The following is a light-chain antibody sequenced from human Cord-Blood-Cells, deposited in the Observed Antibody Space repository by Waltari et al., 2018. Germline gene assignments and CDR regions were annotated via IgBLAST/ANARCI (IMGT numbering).Light chain of an antibody. V-gene: IGKV1-39*01. CDR2: AAA. CDR3: QQSYSTPYT. Sequence: DIRMQQSPASLAACVDHRVPMTCLASQSTSSYLNCYQQKPGRAPKLLISAAASLQSGVPARFSGSGSGTDCTLTISSLQPEDFATYYCQQSYSTPYTFGQGTKLEIK. CDR1: QSTSSY. J-gene: IGKJ2*01.